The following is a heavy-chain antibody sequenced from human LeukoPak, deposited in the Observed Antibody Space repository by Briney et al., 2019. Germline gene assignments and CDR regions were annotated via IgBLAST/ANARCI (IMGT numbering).Heavy chain of an antibody. CDR3: ARDRRGYDGYYYYYMDV. Sequence: SETLSLTCTVSGDSISSYYWSWIRQPPGKGLEWIGYIYYSGSTNYNPSLKSRVTISVDTSKNQFSLKLSSVTAADTAVYYCARDRRGYDGYYYYYMDVWGKGTTVTISS. CDR2: IYYSGST. D-gene: IGHD5-12*01. J-gene: IGHJ6*03. CDR1: GDSISSYY. V-gene: IGHV4-59*01.